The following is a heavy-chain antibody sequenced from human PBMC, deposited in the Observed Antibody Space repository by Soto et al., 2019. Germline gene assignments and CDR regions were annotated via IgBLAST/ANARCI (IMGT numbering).Heavy chain of an antibody. CDR3: ARRRRNWGLDS. CDR2: IYYSGST. D-gene: IGHD7-27*01. V-gene: IGHV4-39*01. CDR1: GGSISSSSYY. Sequence: PSETLSLTCTVSGGSISSSSYYWGWIRQPPGKGLEWIGSIYYSGSTYYNPSLKSRVTISVDTSKNQFSLRLSSVTAADTAVYYCARRRRNWGLDSWGQGTLVTVSS. J-gene: IGHJ5*01.